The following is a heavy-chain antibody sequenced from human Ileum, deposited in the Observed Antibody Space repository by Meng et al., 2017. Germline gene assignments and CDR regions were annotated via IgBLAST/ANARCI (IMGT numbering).Heavy chain of an antibody. CDR1: GYTFTTFG. J-gene: IGHJ4*02. CDR3: ARDRQWVFDY. Sequence: QVQLVQAGIEVKKPGASVKVSCKPSGYTFTTFGISWVRQAPGQGLEWIGWIDPGNGNRNFAQKFQDRITLTTDTTTTTAYMELRSLRSDDTAIFYCARDRQWVFDYWGQGTLVTVSS. CDR2: IDPGNGNR. D-gene: IGHD6-19*01. V-gene: IGHV1-18*01.